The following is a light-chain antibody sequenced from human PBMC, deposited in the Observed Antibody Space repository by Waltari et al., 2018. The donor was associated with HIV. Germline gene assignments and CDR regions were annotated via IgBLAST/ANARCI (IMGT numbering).Light chain of an antibody. Sequence: QSVLTQPPSASGTPGQRVTFSCSGSSSNIGSNPVDWYQQLPGTAPRLLIYHNMRRPTGVPALFSGSQCGTSASLAISWLQSVDEADYYCGAWDASLNGQVLFGGGTKLTVL. CDR2: HNM. CDR3: GAWDASLNGQVL. CDR1: SSNIGSNP. J-gene: IGLJ2*01. V-gene: IGLV1-44*01.